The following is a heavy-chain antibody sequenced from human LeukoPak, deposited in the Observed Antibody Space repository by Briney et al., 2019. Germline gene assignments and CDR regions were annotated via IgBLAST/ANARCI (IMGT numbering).Heavy chain of an antibody. J-gene: IGHJ2*01. CDR1: GFTVSSNY. V-gene: IGHV3-53*01. D-gene: IGHD4-23*01. Sequence: GGSLRLPCAASGFTVSSNYMSWVRQAPGKGLEWVSVIYSGGSTYYADSVKGRFTISRDNSKNTLYLQMNSLRAEDTAVYYCARAGGNSRAYWYFDLWGRGTLVTVSS. CDR3: ARAGGNSRAYWYFDL. CDR2: IYSGGST.